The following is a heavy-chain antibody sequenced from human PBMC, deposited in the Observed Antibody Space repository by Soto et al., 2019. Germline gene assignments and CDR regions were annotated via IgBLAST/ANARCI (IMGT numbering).Heavy chain of an antibody. J-gene: IGHJ3*02. D-gene: IGHD3-10*01. CDR2: ISSSGTYI. V-gene: IGHV3-21*01. CDR3: ARDRARTTNAFDI. CDR1: GFTFTTYS. Sequence: GGSLRLSCASSGFTFTTYSLTWVRQAPGKGLEWVSSISSSGTYIFYADSVKGRFTISRDNAKNSLYLQMNSLRAEDTAVYFCARDRARTTNAFDIWGQGTMVTVSS.